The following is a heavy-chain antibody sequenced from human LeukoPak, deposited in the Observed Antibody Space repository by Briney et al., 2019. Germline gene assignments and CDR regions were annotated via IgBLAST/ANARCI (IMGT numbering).Heavy chain of an antibody. V-gene: IGHV4-4*07. Sequence: PSETLSLTCTVSGGSISSYYWSWIRQPAGKGLEWIGRIYTSGSTNYNPSLKSRVTMSVDTSKNQFSLKLSSVTAADTAVYYCARNPRGSGSYYFDYWGQGTLVTVSS. J-gene: IGHJ4*02. CDR3: ARNPRGSGSYYFDY. CDR2: IYTSGST. D-gene: IGHD3-22*01. CDR1: GGSISSYY.